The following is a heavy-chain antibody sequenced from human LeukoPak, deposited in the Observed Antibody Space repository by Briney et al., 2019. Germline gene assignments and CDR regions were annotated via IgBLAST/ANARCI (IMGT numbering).Heavy chain of an antibody. Sequence: PGGSLRLSCAASGFTFSSYSMNWVRQAPGKGLEWDSSISNSSSYIYYADSVKGRFTISRDNAKNSLYLQMNRLRAEDTAVYYCARDLSTSGGRDYWGQGALVTVSS. CDR3: ARDLSTSGGRDY. CDR1: GFTFSSYS. CDR2: ISNSSSYI. J-gene: IGHJ4*02. V-gene: IGHV3-21*01. D-gene: IGHD2-15*01.